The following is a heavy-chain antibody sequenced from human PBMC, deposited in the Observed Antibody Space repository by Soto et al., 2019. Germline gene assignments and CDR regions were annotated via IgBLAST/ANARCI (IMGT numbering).Heavy chain of an antibody. CDR2: ISYDGSNK. CDR3: AREGSVITGDPGDAFDI. Sequence: GGSLRLSCAASGFTFSSYAMHWVRQAPGKGLEWVAVISYDGSNKYYADSVKGRFTISRDNSKNTLYLQMNSLRAEDTAVYYCAREGSVITGDPGDAFDIWGQGTMVTVSS. V-gene: IGHV3-30*04. CDR1: GFTFSSYA. J-gene: IGHJ3*02. D-gene: IGHD7-27*01.